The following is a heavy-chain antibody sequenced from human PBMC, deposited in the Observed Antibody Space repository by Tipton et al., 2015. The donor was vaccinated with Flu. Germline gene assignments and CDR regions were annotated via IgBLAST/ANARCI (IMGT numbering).Heavy chain of an antibody. Sequence: TLSLTCTVSGCSISSGHYYWGWIRQPAGKGLEWIGRVYTSGNTNYNPSLKRRVTISVDTSKNQFSLKLSSVTAADTAVYYCASDHLRGRWFDPWGQGTLVTVSS. V-gene: IGHV4-61*02. CDR1: GCSISSGHYY. D-gene: IGHD5-24*01. CDR2: VYTSGNT. CDR3: ASDHLRGRWFDP. J-gene: IGHJ5*02.